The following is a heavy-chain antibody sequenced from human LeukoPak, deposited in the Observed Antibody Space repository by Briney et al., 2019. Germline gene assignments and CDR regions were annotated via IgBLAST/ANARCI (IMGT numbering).Heavy chain of an antibody. D-gene: IGHD3-10*01. V-gene: IGHV4-59*01. CDR1: GGSISSYY. Sequence: PSETLSLTCTVSGGSISSYYWSWIRQPPGKGLEWIGYIYYSGSTNYNPSLKSRVTISVDTSKNQFSLKLSSVTAADTAVYYCARRPDYYDSYYGMDVWGQGTTVTLSS. CDR3: ARRPDYYDSYYGMDV. CDR2: IYYSGST. J-gene: IGHJ6*02.